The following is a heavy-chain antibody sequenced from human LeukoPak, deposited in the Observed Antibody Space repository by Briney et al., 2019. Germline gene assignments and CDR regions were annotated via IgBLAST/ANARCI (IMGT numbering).Heavy chain of an antibody. D-gene: IGHD2-8*01. CDR3: ASPPPYCTNGVCYNQNWFDP. CDR2: ISGSGGST. V-gene: IGHV3-23*01. CDR1: GFTFSSYA. Sequence: GGSLRLSCAASGFTFSSYAMSWVRQAPGKGLEWVSAISGSGGSTYYADSVKGRFTISRDNSKNTLYLQMNSLRAEDTAVYYCASPPPYCTNGVCYNQNWFDPWGQGTLVTVSS. J-gene: IGHJ5*02.